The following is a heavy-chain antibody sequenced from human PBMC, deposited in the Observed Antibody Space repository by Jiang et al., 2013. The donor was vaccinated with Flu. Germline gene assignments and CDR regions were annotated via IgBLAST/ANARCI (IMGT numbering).Heavy chain of an antibody. J-gene: IGHJ3*02. V-gene: IGHV3-30*03. CDR3: AGGQWLVTHALDI. CDR2: ISNDERDI. CDR1: GFTFSRYG. D-gene: IGHD6-19*01. Sequence: QLVESGGGVVQPGRSLRLSCAASGFTFSRYGMHWVRQAPGEGLEWVAAISNDERDIYYADSVKGRFTITRDTSTNTPYLQMNSLRAEDTAVYYCAGGQWLVTHALDIWGQGTMVTVSS.